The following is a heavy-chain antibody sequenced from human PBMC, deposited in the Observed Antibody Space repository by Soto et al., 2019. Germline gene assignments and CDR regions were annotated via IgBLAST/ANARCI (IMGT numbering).Heavy chain of an antibody. D-gene: IGHD6-19*01. Sequence: GGSLRLSCAASGFTFSSYGMHWVRQAPGKGLEWVAVIWYDGSNKYYADSVKGRFTISRDNSKNTLYLQMNSLRAEDTAVYYCARNYGSGPSYHYYGMDVWGQGTTVTVSS. V-gene: IGHV3-33*01. CDR3: ARNYGSGPSYHYYGMDV. CDR2: IWYDGSNK. J-gene: IGHJ6*02. CDR1: GFTFSSYG.